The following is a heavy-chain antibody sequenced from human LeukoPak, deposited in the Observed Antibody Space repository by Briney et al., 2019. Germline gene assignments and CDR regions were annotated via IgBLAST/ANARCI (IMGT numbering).Heavy chain of an antibody. J-gene: IGHJ6*03. D-gene: IGHD5-18*01. CDR1: GYSISSGFY. CDR2: IYHRGST. CDR3: ARTTEGGYTYDYFYYYYMDV. Sequence: SETLSLTCTVSGYSISSGFYWGWIRQPPGKGLEWIGSIYHRGSTYYNPSLKSRVTISVDTSKNQFSLKLSSVTAADTAVYYCARTTEGGYTYDYFYYYYMDVWGKGTTVTISS. V-gene: IGHV4-38-2*02.